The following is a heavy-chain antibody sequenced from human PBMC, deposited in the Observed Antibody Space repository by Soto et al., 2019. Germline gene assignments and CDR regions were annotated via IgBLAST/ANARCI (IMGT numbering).Heavy chain of an antibody. CDR2: ISSSGGTI. V-gene: IGHV3-11*01. CDR1: VFIFSDYY. D-gene: IGHD3-3*01. CDR3: ARFLFEWSHDAFDI. Sequence: QVQLVESGGGLVKPGGSLRLSCADSVFIFSDYYVTWIRQAPGKGLEWVSYISSSGGTIYYADSVKGRFTISRDNAKNSLYLQMNSLRAEDTAVYYCARFLFEWSHDAFDIWGQGTTVTVSS. J-gene: IGHJ3*02.